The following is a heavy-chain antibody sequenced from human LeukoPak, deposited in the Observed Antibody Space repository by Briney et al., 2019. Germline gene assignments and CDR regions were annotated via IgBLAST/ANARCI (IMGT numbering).Heavy chain of an antibody. CDR2: IHTSGST. V-gene: IGHV4-4*07. Sequence: PSETLSLTCTVSGCSISSYYWSWTRQPAGKGLEWIGRIHTSGSTNYNPSLKSRVTMSVDTSKNQFSLKLSSVTAADTAVYYCARDRYYYDISGYFNWFDPWGQGTLVTVSS. CDR3: ARDRYYYDISGYFNWFDP. J-gene: IGHJ5*02. D-gene: IGHD3-22*01. CDR1: GCSISSYY.